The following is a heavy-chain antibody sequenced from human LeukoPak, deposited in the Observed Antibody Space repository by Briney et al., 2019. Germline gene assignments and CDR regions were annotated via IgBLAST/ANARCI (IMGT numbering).Heavy chain of an antibody. Sequence: SETLSLTCAVSGYSVNNGYYWVWIRQPPGKGLEWIGSLYHSDSVYYNTALQSRVSMSVDTSKDQFSLKLSFVTAADTAVYYCARQHDSYFYYYVDVWGSGTTVTVSS. CDR1: GYSVNNGYY. V-gene: IGHV4-38-2*01. CDR2: LYHSDSV. J-gene: IGHJ6*03. CDR3: ARQHDSYFYYYVDV.